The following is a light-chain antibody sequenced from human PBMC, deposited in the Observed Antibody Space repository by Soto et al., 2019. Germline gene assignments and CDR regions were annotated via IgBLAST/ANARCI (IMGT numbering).Light chain of an antibody. CDR1: QSVSSSY. CDR2: GAS. J-gene: IGKJ2*01. CDR3: QKYGTSTWYT. V-gene: IGKV3-20*01. Sequence: EIVLTQSPGALSLSPGERATLSCRASQSVSSSYLAWYQQKPGQAPRLLIYGASSRATGIPDRFSGSGSGTDFTLTISRLEPEDFAVYYCQKYGTSTWYTFGQGTKLEIK.